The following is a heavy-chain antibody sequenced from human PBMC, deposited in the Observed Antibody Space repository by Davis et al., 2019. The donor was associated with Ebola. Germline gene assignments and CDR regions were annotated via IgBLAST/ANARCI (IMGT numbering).Heavy chain of an antibody. V-gene: IGHV1-2*04. CDR3: ARDCGGDCYDYYFDY. D-gene: IGHD2-21*01. J-gene: IGHJ4*02. CDR2: INPNSGGT. CDR1: GYTFTGYY. Sequence: AASVKVSCKASGYTFTGYYMHWVRQAPGQGLEWMGWINPNSGGTNYAQKFQGWVTMTTDTSTSTAYMELRSLRSDDTAVYYCARDCGGDCYDYYFDYWGQGTLVTVSS.